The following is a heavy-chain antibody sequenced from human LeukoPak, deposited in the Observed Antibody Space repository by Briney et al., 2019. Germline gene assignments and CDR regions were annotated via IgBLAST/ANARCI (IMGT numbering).Heavy chain of an antibody. Sequence: SVKVSCKASGGTFSSYAISWVRQAPGQGLEWMGGIIPIFGTANYAQKFQGRVTITTDESTSTAYMELSSLRSDDTAVYYCARDVEEVDYYYYGMDVWGQGTTVTVSS. CDR2: IIPIFGTA. CDR3: ARDVEEVDYYYYGMDV. CDR1: GGTFSSYA. V-gene: IGHV1-69*05. J-gene: IGHJ6*02.